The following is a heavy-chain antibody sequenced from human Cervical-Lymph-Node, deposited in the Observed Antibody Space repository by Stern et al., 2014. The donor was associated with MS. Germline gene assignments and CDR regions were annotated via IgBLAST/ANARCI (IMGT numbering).Heavy chain of an antibody. J-gene: IGHJ2*01. CDR2: IWFDGSNK. Sequence: VHLVESGGGVVQPGRSLRLSCAASGFTFDYYGMHWVRQAPGKGLEWVAVIWFDGSNKYYSDAVKGRFTISRDNSKNTLYLQMNSLRGEDTAVYYCARDQGYCSGATCYSWWYLDLWGRGTVVTVSS. D-gene: IGHD2-15*01. CDR3: ARDQGYCSGATCYSWWYLDL. CDR1: GFTFDYYG. V-gene: IGHV3-33*01.